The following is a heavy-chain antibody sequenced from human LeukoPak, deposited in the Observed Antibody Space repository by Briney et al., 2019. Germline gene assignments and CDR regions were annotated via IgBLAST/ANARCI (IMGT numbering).Heavy chain of an antibody. V-gene: IGHV3-7*03. D-gene: IGHD3-22*01. Sequence: GGSLRLSCSASGFSFSSFWMSWVRQAPGKGLEWVANIKQDGSEKYYVDSVKGRFTISRDNAKNSLYLQMNSLRAEDTAVYYCATSGGMDYYDSSGYYSLWGQGTLVTVSS. CDR1: GFSFSSFW. CDR3: ATSGGMDYYDSSGYYSL. J-gene: IGHJ4*02. CDR2: IKQDGSEK.